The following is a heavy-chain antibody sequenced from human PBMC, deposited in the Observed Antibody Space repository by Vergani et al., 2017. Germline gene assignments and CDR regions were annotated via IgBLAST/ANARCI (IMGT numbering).Heavy chain of an antibody. D-gene: IGHD3-3*01. V-gene: IGHV1-2*02. CDR3: ARAYYDCWSGYPTYYYGMDV. CDR2: INPNSGGT. CDR1: GYTFTGYY. J-gene: IGHJ6*02. Sequence: QVQLVQSGAEVKKPGASVKVSCKASGYTFTGYYMHWVRQAPGQGLEWMGWINPNSGGTNYAQKFQGRVTMTRDTSISTAYMELSRLRSDDTAVYYCARAYYDCWSGYPTYYYGMDVWGQGTTVTVSS.